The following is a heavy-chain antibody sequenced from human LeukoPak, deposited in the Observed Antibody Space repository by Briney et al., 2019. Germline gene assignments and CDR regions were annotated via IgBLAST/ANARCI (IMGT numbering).Heavy chain of an antibody. V-gene: IGHV1-24*01. CDR3: ATSQELPDYYYGMDV. Sequence: ASVKVSCKVSGYTLTELSMHWVRQAPGKGLEWMGGFDPEDGETIYAQKFQGRVTMTEDTSTDTAYMELSSLRSGDTAVYYCATSQELPDYYYGMDVWDQGTTVTVSS. CDR2: FDPEDGET. CDR1: GYTLTELS. J-gene: IGHJ6*02. D-gene: IGHD1-26*01.